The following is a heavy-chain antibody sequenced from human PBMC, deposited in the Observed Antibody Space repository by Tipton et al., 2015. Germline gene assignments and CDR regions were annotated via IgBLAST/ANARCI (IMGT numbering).Heavy chain of an antibody. CDR1: GESFSGSY. CDR3: ARDPSCSGDHCYGRDNGWLDP. V-gene: IGHV4-34*01. CDR2: IYHSGST. D-gene: IGHD2-15*01. Sequence: TLSLTCAVSGESFSGSYWSWIRQPPGKGLEWIGEIYHSGSTNYNPSLKSRVTISVDTSKNQFSLKLSSVTAADTAVYFCARDPSCSGDHCYGRDNGWLDPWGQGILVAVSS. J-gene: IGHJ5*02.